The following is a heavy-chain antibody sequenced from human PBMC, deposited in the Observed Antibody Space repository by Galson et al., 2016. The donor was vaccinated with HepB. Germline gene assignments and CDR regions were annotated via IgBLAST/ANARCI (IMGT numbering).Heavy chain of an antibody. CDR2: ISYDGSNK. D-gene: IGHD2-2*01. V-gene: IGHV3-30*03. CDR3: ARDPGEIVVAPVGGDN. Sequence: GMHWVRQAPGKGLEWVAVISYDGSNKYHTDSVKGRFTISRENSKNTLYLQMNSLRAADTAVYYCARDPGEIVVAPVGGDNWGQGTLVTVSS. J-gene: IGHJ4*02. CDR1: G.